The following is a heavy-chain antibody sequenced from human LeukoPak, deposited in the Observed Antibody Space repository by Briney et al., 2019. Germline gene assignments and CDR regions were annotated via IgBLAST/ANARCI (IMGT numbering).Heavy chain of an antibody. CDR2: INHNGST. CDR1: GGSFSGYY. CDR3: ARGPWFGELGYYYYYMDV. D-gene: IGHD3-10*01. Sequence: SETLSLTCAVYGGSFSGYYWSWIRQPPGKGLEWIGEINHNGSTNYSPSLKSRGTISVDTSKNQFSLKLSSVTAADTAVYYCARGPWFGELGYYYYYMDVWGKGTTVTVSS. J-gene: IGHJ6*03. V-gene: IGHV4-34*01.